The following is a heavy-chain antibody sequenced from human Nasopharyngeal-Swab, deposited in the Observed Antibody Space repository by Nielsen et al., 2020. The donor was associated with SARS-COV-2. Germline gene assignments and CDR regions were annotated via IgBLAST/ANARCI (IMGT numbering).Heavy chain of an antibody. Sequence: GGSLRLSCAASGFTFDDYAMHWVRPAPGKGLEWVSGISWNSGSIGYADSVKGRFAISRDNAKNSLYLQMTSLRAEDTALYYCARGMTTVTLWGQGTLVTVSS. CDR1: GFTFDDYA. V-gene: IGHV3-9*01. D-gene: IGHD4-17*01. J-gene: IGHJ4*02. CDR3: ARGMTTVTL. CDR2: ISWNSGSI.